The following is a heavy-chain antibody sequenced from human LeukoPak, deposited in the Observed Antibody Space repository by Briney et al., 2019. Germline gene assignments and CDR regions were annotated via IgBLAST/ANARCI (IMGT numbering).Heavy chain of an antibody. D-gene: IGHD2-2*01. CDR1: GGSISSYY. CDR2: IYTSGST. V-gene: IGHV4-4*07. J-gene: IGHJ3*02. CDR3: ARDLRYCSSTSCYSYAFDI. Sequence: PSENLSLTCTVSGGSISSYYWSWIRQPAGKGLEWIGRIYTSGSTNYNPSLKSRVTMSENTSKNHFSLKLSSVTAADTAVYYCARDLRYCSSTSCYSYAFDIWGQGTMVTVSS.